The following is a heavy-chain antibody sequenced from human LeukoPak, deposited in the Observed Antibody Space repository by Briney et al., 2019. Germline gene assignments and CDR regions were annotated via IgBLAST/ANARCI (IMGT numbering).Heavy chain of an antibody. CDR3: AKALFYYYGSGGIDY. CDR1: GFTFNSYS. CDR2: ISGSGGST. V-gene: IGHV3-23*01. Sequence: HPGGSLRLSCAASGFTFNSYSMNWVRQAPGKGLQWVSAISGSGGSTYYADSVKGRFTISRDNSKNTLYLQMNSLRAEDTAVYYCAKALFYYYGSGGIDYWGQGTLVTVSS. J-gene: IGHJ4*02. D-gene: IGHD3-10*01.